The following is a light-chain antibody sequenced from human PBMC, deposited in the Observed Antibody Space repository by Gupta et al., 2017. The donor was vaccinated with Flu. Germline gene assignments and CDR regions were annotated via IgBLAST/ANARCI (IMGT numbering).Light chain of an antibody. CDR3: QSYDSRSRDVL. CDR1: SGTIATNY. CDR2: EDN. J-gene: IGLJ3*02. Sequence: FVLTQSHSFWESPRRTVTLSCTPSSGTIATNYVQWYQQRPGSPPTTVMYEDNQRPAEVPDRFSGSIDSSSNSASLTISGLKTEDEADDFCQSYDSRSRDVLFGGGTKLTVL. V-gene: IGLV6-57*01.